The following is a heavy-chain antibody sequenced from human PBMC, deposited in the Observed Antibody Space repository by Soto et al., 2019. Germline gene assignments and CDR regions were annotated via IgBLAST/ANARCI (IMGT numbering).Heavy chain of an antibody. V-gene: IGHV3-11*01. CDR3: ARVSWREKYGMDV. CDR1: GFTLSDSY. Sequence: XGSLRLSCAASGFTLSDSYMSWIRQAPGKGLEWISYITFSGNTVYYADSLKGRFTISRDNAKNSLYLQMNRLRAEDTAVYYCARVSWREKYGMDVWGQGTTVTVSS. J-gene: IGHJ6*02. CDR2: ITFSGNTV.